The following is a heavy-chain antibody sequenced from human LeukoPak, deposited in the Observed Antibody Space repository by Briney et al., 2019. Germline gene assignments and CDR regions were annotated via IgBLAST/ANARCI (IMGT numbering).Heavy chain of an antibody. CDR1: GGSFSGYY. D-gene: IGHD1-26*01. J-gene: IGHJ4*02. V-gene: IGHV4-34*01. CDR3: ARSSGSYHEWDY. CDR2: INHSGST. Sequence: SETLSLTCAVYGGSFSGYYWSWIRQPPGKGLEWIGEINHSGSTNYNPSLKSRVTISVDTSKNQFSLKLSSVTAADTAVYYCARSSGSYHEWDYWGQGTLVTVSS.